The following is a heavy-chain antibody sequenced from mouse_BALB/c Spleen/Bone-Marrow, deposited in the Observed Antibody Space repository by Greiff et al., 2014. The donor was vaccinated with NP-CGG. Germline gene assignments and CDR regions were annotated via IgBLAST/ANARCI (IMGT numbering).Heavy chain of an antibody. Sequence: EVHLVESGAELVKPGASVKLSCTASGFNIKDTYMHWVKQRPEQGLEWIGRIDPANGNTKYDPKFQGKATITADTSSNTAYLQLSSLTSEDTAVYYCATYYYGSSWGFAYWGRGTLVTVSA. V-gene: IGHV14-3*02. J-gene: IGHJ3*01. CDR1: GFNIKDTY. CDR2: IDPANGNT. D-gene: IGHD1-1*01. CDR3: ATYYYGSSWGFAY.